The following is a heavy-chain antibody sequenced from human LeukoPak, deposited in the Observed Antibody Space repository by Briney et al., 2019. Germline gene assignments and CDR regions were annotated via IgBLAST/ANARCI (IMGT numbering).Heavy chain of an antibody. CDR2: ISTSSAPT. J-gene: IGHJ4*02. CDR3: AKTADTSGWLKSGY. CDR1: GSTFTSFA. V-gene: IGHV3-23*01. D-gene: IGHD6-19*01. Sequence: PRGSLRLSCAASGSTFTSFAMSWVRQAHGKGLEWVSTISTSSAPTYYADSMEGRFTISSDNSKNTLYLQKSSLRAEDTAVYYCAKTADTSGWLKSGYWDQGTLVTVSS.